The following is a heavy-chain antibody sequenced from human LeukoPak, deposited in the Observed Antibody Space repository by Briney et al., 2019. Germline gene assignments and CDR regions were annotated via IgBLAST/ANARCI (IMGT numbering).Heavy chain of an antibody. J-gene: IGHJ5*02. CDR3: VYGGSYYVA. V-gene: IGHV3-23*01. Sequence: GGSLRLSCAASGFTFSSHGMSWVRQAPGKGLEWVSAISGSGGSTYYADSVKGRFTISRDNAKNSLYLQMNSLRAEDTAVYYCVYGGSYYVAWGQGTLVTVSS. CDR1: GFTFSSHG. CDR2: ISGSGGST. D-gene: IGHD1-26*01.